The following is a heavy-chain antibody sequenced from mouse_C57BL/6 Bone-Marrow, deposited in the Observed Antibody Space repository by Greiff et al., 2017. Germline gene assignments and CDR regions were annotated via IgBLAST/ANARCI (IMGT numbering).Heavy chain of an antibody. CDR2: IHPNSGST. V-gene: IGHV1-64*01. Sequence: QVQLQQPGAELVKPGASVKLSCKASGYTFTSYWMHWVKQRPGHGLEWIGMIHPNSGSTNYNEKFKSKATLTVDKSSSTAYMQLSSLTSEDSAVYYCAPIYYYGSSGGYYFDYWGQGTTLTVSS. CDR1: GYTFTSYW. J-gene: IGHJ2*01. D-gene: IGHD1-1*01. CDR3: APIYYYGSSGGYYFDY.